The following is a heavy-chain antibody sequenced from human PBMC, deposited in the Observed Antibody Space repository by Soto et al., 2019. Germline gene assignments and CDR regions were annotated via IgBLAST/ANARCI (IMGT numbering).Heavy chain of an antibody. CDR2: IWFDESNI. CDR3: ASRAVREHLFLGDY. D-gene: IGHD3-10*01. J-gene: IGHJ4*02. V-gene: IGHV3-33*01. CDR1: GFAFSGYD. Sequence: QVQLVESGGGVVQPGGSLRLSCVASGFAFSGYDMHWIRQAPGSGLEWVAEIWFDESNIYYADSVKGRFTISRDNSKNTLYLQMSSLRAEDTAVYYCASRAVREHLFLGDYWGQGTLVTVSS.